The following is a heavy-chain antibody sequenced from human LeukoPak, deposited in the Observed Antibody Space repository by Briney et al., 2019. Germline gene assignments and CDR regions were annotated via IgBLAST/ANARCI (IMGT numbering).Heavy chain of an antibody. Sequence: GESLKISCKGSGYSFTSYWIGWVRQMPGKGLEWMGIIYPGDSDTRYSPSFQGQVTISADKSISTAYLQWSSLKASDTAMYYCARGARFLEWFVKDYDAFDIWGQGTMVTVSS. J-gene: IGHJ3*02. CDR3: ARGARFLEWFVKDYDAFDI. CDR2: IYPGDSDT. CDR1: GYSFTSYW. V-gene: IGHV5-51*01. D-gene: IGHD3-3*01.